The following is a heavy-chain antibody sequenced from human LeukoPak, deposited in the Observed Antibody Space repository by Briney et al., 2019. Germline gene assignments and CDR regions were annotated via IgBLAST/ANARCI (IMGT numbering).Heavy chain of an antibody. J-gene: IGHJ4*02. V-gene: IGHV1-18*01. Sequence: ASVKVSCKSSGYTFTSYGISWVRQAPGQGLEWMGWISTYNGNTNYAQKLQGRVTMTTDTSTSTAYMELRSLRSDDTAVYYCARGDETDVAAADTVDSWGQGTLVTVSS. D-gene: IGHD6-13*01. CDR1: GYTFTSYG. CDR2: ISTYNGNT. CDR3: ARGDETDVAAADTVDS.